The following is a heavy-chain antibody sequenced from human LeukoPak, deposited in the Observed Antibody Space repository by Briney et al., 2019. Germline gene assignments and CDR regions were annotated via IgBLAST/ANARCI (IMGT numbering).Heavy chain of an antibody. D-gene: IGHD1-26*01. CDR3: ARPLGGAHDAFDI. CDR2: INPSGGNT. J-gene: IGHJ3*02. V-gene: IGHV1-46*01. Sequence: ASVKVSCKASGYTFTSYYMHWVRQAPGQGLEWMGIINPSGGNTRYAQKFQGRVTVTRDTSTTTVYMELSSLRSEDTAVYYCARPLGGAHDAFDIWGQGTMVTVSS. CDR1: GYTFTSYY.